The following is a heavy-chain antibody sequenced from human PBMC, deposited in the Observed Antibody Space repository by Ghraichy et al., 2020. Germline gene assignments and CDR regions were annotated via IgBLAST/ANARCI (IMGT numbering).Heavy chain of an antibody. D-gene: IGHD2-15*01. V-gene: IGHV4-34*01. Sequence: SQTLSLTCAVSGGSFSGYYWSWIRQPPGTGLAWIGEINLSRSTNYNPSLKSQVTITVDTSKNQFSLKLSSVTAVDTAVYYCARGVVVVAATPVGFDPWGQGTLVTVSS. CDR1: GGSFSGYY. CDR3: ARGVVVVAATPVGFDP. CDR2: INLSRST. J-gene: IGHJ5*02.